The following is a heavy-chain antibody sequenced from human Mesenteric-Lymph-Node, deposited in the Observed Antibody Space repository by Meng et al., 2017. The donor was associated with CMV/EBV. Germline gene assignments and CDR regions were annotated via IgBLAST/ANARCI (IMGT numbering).Heavy chain of an antibody. V-gene: IGHV4-39*07. CDR3: ARGNPYSSSSVPDY. Sequence: SETLSLTCTVSGGSISSSSYYWGWIRQPPGKGLEWIGSIYYSGSTYYNPSLKSRVTISVDTSKNQFSLKLSSVTAADTAVYYCARGNPYSSSSVPDYWGQGTLVTVSS. D-gene: IGHD6-6*01. J-gene: IGHJ4*02. CDR1: GGSISSSSYY. CDR2: IYYSGST.